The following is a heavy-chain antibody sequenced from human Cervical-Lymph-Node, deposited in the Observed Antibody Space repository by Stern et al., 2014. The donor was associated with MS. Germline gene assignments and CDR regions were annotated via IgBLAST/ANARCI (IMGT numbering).Heavy chain of an antibody. V-gene: IGHV3-30*03. CDR1: GFRFSSYG. J-gene: IGHJ4*02. CDR2: ISYDGSNT. CDR3: VTGRGYMSGQPDFDD. D-gene: IGHD5-18*01. Sequence: MQLVESGGGVVQPGRSLRLSCEASGFRFSSYGIHWVRQAPGKGLEWVAVISYDGSNTHYGVSVKGRFTISRDNSKNMLFLHMNSLSAEDTAVYYCVTGRGYMSGQPDFDDWGQGALVTVTS.